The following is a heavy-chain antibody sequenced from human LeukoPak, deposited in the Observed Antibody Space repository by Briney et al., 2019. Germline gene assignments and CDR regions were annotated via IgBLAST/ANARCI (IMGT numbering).Heavy chain of an antibody. CDR2: MNAESGRT. V-gene: IGHV1-8*01. D-gene: IGHD2-21*01. Sequence: ASVKVSCKASGYTFSSYDINWVRQSTGQGLEWLGWMNAESGRTGYGQKFQGRLTATRDTSINTAYMEVSSLTSEDTAIYYCARYSPQRRNSFDIWGQGTVVTVS. J-gene: IGHJ3*02. CDR1: GYTFSSYD. CDR3: ARYSPQRRNSFDI.